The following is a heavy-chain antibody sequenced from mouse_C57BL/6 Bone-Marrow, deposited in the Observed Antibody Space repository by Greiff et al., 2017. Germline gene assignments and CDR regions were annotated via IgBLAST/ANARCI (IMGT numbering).Heavy chain of an antibody. CDR1: GFSLTSYG. CDR2: IWRGGST. D-gene: IGHD2-1*01. V-gene: IGHV2-5*01. Sequence: VQGVESGPGLVQPSQSLSITCTVSGFSLTSYGVHWVRQSPGKGLEWLGVIWRGGSTDYNAAFMSRLSITKDNSNSQVFFKMNSLQADDTAIYYCAKSRSYGNFYFDYWGQGTTLTVSS. J-gene: IGHJ2*01. CDR3: AKSRSYGNFYFDY.